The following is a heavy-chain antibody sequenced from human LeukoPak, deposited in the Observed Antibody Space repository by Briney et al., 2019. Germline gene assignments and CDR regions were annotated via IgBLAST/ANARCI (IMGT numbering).Heavy chain of an antibody. CDR3: ARVVAFYYDFWSGYSYDAFDI. Sequence: PGGSLRLSCAASGFTFGSYEMNWVRQAPGKGLEWVSYISSSGSTIYYADSVKGRFTISRDNAKNSLYLQMNSLRAEDTAVYYCARVVAFYYDFWSGYSYDAFDIWGQGTMVTVSS. CDR1: GFTFGSYE. J-gene: IGHJ3*02. CDR2: ISSSGSTI. V-gene: IGHV3-48*03. D-gene: IGHD3-3*01.